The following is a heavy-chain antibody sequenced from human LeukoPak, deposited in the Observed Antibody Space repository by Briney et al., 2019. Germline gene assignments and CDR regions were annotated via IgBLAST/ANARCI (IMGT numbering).Heavy chain of an antibody. V-gene: IGHV3-48*04. CDR3: TRDQRVPGILAY. J-gene: IGHJ4*02. CDR1: GFSFSAYS. CDR2: ISSSSATI. D-gene: IGHD3-10*01. Sequence: GGSLRLSCAGSGFSFSAYSMNWVRQAPGKGLEWISSISSSSATIKYADSVKGRFTISRDNAKNSLYLQMNSLRVEDTAVCYCTRDQRVPGILAYWGQGTLVTVSS.